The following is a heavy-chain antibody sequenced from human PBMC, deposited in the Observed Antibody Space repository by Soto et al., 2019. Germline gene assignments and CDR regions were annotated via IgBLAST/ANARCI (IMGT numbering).Heavy chain of an antibody. J-gene: IGHJ4*02. CDR3: ASKPQITMVRGGSFDY. CDR2: IHHSGST. V-gene: IGHV4-4*02. CDR1: GASISSSNW. Sequence: SETLSLTWAVSGASISSSNWWSWVRQPPGKGLEWIGEIHHSGSTNYNPSLKSRVTISVDKSNSQFSLKLSSVTAADTAVYYCASKPQITMVRGGSFDYCGQGTLVTVSS. D-gene: IGHD3-10*01.